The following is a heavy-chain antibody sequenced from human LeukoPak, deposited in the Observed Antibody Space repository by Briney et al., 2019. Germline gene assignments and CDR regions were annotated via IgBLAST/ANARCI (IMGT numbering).Heavy chain of an antibody. CDR2: ISSSSSYI. CDR3: ARDRILHSSGWYGY. Sequence: PGGSLRLSCAASGFTFSSYSMNWVRQAPGKGLEWVSSISSSSSYIYYADSVEGRFHISRDNAKNSLYLKMNSLRAEDTAVYYCARDRILHSSGWYGYWGQGTLVTVSS. J-gene: IGHJ4*02. D-gene: IGHD6-19*01. CDR1: GFTFSSYS. V-gene: IGHV3-21*01.